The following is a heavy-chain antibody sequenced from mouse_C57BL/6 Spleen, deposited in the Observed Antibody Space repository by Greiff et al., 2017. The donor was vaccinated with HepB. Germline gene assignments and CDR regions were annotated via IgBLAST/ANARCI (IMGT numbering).Heavy chain of an antibody. V-gene: IGHV1-9*01. CDR2: ILPGSGST. CDR1: GYTFTGYW. Sequence: QVQLKQSGAELMKPGASVKLSCKATGYTFTGYWIEWVKQRPGHGLEWIGEILPGSGSTNYNEKFKGKATFTADTSSNTAYMQLSSLTTEDSAIYYCARYYDGSSSFAYWGQGTLVTVSA. J-gene: IGHJ3*01. CDR3: ARYYDGSSSFAY. D-gene: IGHD1-1*01.